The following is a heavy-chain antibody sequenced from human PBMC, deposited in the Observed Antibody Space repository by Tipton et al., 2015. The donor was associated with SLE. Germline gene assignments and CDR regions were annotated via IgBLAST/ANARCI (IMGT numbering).Heavy chain of an antibody. CDR1: GGSISSSSYY. J-gene: IGHJ5*02. D-gene: IGHD3-22*01. CDR3: ARGGYGLS. Sequence: TLSLTCAVYGGSISSSSYYWSWIRQPAGKGLEWIGRIYTSGSTNYNPSLKSRVTISVDTSKNQFSLKLSSVTAADTAVYYCARGGYGLSWGQGTLVTVSS. V-gene: IGHV4-61*02. CDR2: IYTSGST.